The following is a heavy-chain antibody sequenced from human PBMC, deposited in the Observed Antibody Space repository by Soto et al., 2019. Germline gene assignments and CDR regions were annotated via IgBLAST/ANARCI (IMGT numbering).Heavy chain of an antibody. CDR3: AHSLIPNWGSRGAFDY. D-gene: IGHD7-27*01. Sequence: QITLKDSGPTLVKPTQTLTLTCTFSGFSLSTSGVGVGWIRQPPGKALEWFALIYWDDDKRYSPSLKSRLTITKDTSKNQVVLTMTNMDPVDTATYYCAHSLIPNWGSRGAFDYWGQGTLVTVSS. CDR1: GFSLSTSGVG. J-gene: IGHJ4*02. CDR2: IYWDDDK. V-gene: IGHV2-5*02.